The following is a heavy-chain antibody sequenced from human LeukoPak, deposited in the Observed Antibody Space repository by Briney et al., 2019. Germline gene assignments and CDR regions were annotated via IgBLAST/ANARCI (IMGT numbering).Heavy chain of an antibody. D-gene: IGHD5-12*01. V-gene: IGHV3-30-3*01. CDR3: AMGDLEATPDY. CDR1: GFTFSSYA. Sequence: GRSLRLSCAASGFTFSSYAMHWVRQAPGKGLEWVAVISYDGSNKYYADSVKGRFTISRDNSKNTLYLQMNSLRAEDTAVYYCAMGDLEATPDYWGQGTLVTVSS. J-gene: IGHJ4*02. CDR2: ISYDGSNK.